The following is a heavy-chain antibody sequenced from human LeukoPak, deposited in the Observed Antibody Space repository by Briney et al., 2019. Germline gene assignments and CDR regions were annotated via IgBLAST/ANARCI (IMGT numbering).Heavy chain of an antibody. Sequence: GGSLRLSCAASGFTFSSYAMSWVRQAPGKGLEWVSGISGSSGSTYYADSVKGRFTISRDNSKNTLYLQMNSLRAEDTAVYYCAREPDVDTALTFDYWGQGTLVTVSS. V-gene: IGHV3-23*01. CDR2: ISGSSGST. CDR3: AREPDVDTALTFDY. J-gene: IGHJ4*02. D-gene: IGHD5-18*01. CDR1: GFTFSSYA.